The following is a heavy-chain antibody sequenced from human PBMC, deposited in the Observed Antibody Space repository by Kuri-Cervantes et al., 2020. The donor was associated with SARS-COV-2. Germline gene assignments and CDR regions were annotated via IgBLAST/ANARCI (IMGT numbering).Heavy chain of an antibody. V-gene: IGHV1-18*04. CDR3: AREGSAYDRERADY. D-gene: IGHD3-3*01. Sequence: ASVKVSCKASGYTFASYAISWVRQAPGQGLEWMGWISTYNGDTNYAQKFQGRVTMTTDTSTRTAFMELRSLRSDDTAVYYCAREGSAYDRERADYWGQGTLVTVSS. CDR1: GYTFASYA. J-gene: IGHJ4*02. CDR2: ISTYNGDT.